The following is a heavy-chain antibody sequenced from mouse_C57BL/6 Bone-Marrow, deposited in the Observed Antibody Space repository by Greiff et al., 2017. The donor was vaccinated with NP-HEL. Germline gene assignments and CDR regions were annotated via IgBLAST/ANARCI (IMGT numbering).Heavy chain of an antibody. J-gene: IGHJ1*03. CDR2: IDPENGDT. D-gene: IGHD1-1*01. Sequence: VHVKQSGAELVRPGASVKLSCTASGFNIKDDYMHWVKQRPEQGLEWIGWIDPENGDTEYASKFQGKATITADTSSNTAYLQLSSLTSEDTAVYYCTTFPTVVAHWYFDVWGTGTTVTVSS. CDR1: GFNIKDDY. CDR3: TTFPTVVAHWYFDV. V-gene: IGHV14-4*01.